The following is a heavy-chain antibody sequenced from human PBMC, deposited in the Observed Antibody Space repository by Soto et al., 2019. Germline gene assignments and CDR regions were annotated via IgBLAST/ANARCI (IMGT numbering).Heavy chain of an antibody. CDR3: ARVSITMVRGVIIGGYYYYYMDV. CDR1: GGSFSGYY. CDR2: INHSGST. D-gene: IGHD3-10*01. V-gene: IGHV4-34*01. Sequence: SETLSLTCAVYGGSFSGYYWSWIRQPPGKGQEWIGEINHSGSTNYNPSLKSRVTISVDTSKNQFSLKLSSVTAADTAVYYCARVSITMVRGVIIGGYYYYYMDVWGKGTTVTVSS. J-gene: IGHJ6*03.